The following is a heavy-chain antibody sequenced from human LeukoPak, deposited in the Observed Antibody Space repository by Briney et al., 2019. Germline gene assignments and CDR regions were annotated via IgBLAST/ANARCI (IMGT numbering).Heavy chain of an antibody. Sequence: GGSLRLSCAASGFTGSNNYVSWVRQAPGMGLEWVSAIHSSGATCYADSVKGRFTISKDNAKNTVYLQMNNLRAEDTAVHYCVSFYETYWGRGTLVTVSS. D-gene: IGHD2/OR15-2a*01. CDR2: IHSSGAT. CDR1: GFTGSNNY. V-gene: IGHV3-53*01. J-gene: IGHJ4*02. CDR3: VSFYETY.